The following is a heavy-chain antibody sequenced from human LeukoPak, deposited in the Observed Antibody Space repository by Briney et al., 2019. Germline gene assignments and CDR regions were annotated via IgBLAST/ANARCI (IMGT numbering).Heavy chain of an antibody. CDR2: INSNGDTI. CDR1: GFAFSSYE. D-gene: IGHD2-15*01. J-gene: IGHJ4*02. V-gene: IGHV3-48*03. CDR3: AKVVAGQYNDY. Sequence: GGSLRLSCAASGFAFSSYEINWVRQAPGKGLGWISYINSNGDTIYYADSVKGRFTVSRDNAKNSLYLQMNSLRAEDTAVYYCAKVVAGQYNDYWGQGTLVTVSS.